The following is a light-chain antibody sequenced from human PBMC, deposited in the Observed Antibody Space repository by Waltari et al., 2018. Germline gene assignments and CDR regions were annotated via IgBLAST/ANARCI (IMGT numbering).Light chain of an antibody. Sequence: DIQMTQSPSSVSASVGDKFTITCRASQGINSCLAWYQQKPGKAPKLLIYDASSLQTGVPSRFSGSESGTDFTLTISSLQPEDFATYYCQQANRFPLTFGGGTKVELK. V-gene: IGKV1-12*01. CDR1: QGINSC. J-gene: IGKJ4*01. CDR2: DAS. CDR3: QQANRFPLT.